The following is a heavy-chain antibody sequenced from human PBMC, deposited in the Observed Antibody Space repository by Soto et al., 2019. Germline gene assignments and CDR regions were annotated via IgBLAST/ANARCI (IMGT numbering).Heavy chain of an antibody. Sequence: SVKVSCKASGGTFSSYAISWVRQAPGQGLEWMGGIIPIFGTANYAQKFQGRVTITADESTSTAYMELSSLRSEDTAVYYCASKSDSSGYYGEGIDYWGQGTLVTVSS. CDR3: ASKSDSSGYYGEGIDY. V-gene: IGHV1-69*13. CDR2: IIPIFGTA. J-gene: IGHJ4*01. D-gene: IGHD3-22*01. CDR1: GGTFSSYA.